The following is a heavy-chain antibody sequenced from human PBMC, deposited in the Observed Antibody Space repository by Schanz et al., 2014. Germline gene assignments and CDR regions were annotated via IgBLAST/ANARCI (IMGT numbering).Heavy chain of an antibody. CDR2: ISGSGDDT. CDR3: AKDIGGAVAAPVYDS. CDR1: GFTFSSYA. Sequence: EVKLVESGGAVVRPGGSLRFSCAASGFTFSSYAMSWVRQAPGKGPEWVSVISGSGDDTYYADSVKGRFTISRDNSKNTVFLQMSSLRADDTALYYCAKDIGGAVAAPVYDSWGQGTLVTVSS. V-gene: IGHV3-23*04. D-gene: IGHD2-15*01. J-gene: IGHJ4*02.